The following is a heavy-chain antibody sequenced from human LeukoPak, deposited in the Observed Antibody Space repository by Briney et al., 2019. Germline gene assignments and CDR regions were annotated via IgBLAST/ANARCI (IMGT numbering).Heavy chain of an antibody. CDR1: GFTFSNYA. CDR3: AKRFGTPRVGPDY. CDR2: ISGSGVGT. D-gene: IGHD1-26*01. J-gene: IGHJ4*02. Sequence: GGSLRLSCVASGFTFSNYAMSWVRQAPGKGLEWVSGISGSGVGTYYADSVKGRFTISRDNSKNTLYLQMNSLRAEDTAVYYCAKRFGTPRVGPDYWGQGPRVTVPS. V-gene: IGHV3-23*01.